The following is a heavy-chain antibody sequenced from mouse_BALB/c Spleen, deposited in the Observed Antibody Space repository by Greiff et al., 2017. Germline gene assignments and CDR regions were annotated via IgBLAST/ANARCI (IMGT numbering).Heavy chain of an antibody. J-gene: IGHJ4*01. D-gene: IGHD2-2*01. Sequence: QVTLKESGPGILQPSQTLSLTCSFSGFSLSTSGMGVSWIRQPSGKGLEWLAHIYWDDDKRYNPSLKSRLTISKDTSSNQVFLKITSVDTADTATYYCARDYGWDYAMDYWGQGTSVTVSS. V-gene: IGHV8-12*01. CDR2: IYWDDDK. CDR1: GFSLSTSGMG. CDR3: ARDYGWDYAMDY.